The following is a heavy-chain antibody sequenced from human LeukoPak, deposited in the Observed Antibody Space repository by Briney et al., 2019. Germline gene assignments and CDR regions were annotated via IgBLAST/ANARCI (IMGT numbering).Heavy chain of an antibody. Sequence: PSETLSLTCTVSGGSISSYYWSWIRRPPGKGLERIGYIYYSGSTNYNPSLKSRVTISVDTSKNQFSLKLSSVTAADTAVYYCARADVLRYFDWLDSGYYFDYWGQGTLVTVSS. J-gene: IGHJ4*02. CDR2: IYYSGST. CDR3: ARADVLRYFDWLDSGYYFDY. V-gene: IGHV4-59*01. D-gene: IGHD3-9*01. CDR1: GGSISSYY.